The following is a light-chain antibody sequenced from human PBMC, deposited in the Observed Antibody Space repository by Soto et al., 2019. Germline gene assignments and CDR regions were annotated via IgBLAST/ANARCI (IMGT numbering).Light chain of an antibody. Sequence: QSVLTQPASVSGSPGQSITISCTGTSSDVGGYNFVSWYQQHPGKAPKLMIYDVRNRPSGVSNLFSGSKSVNTASLTISGLQADDEADYYCSSYTSISTYVFGTGTKVTVL. J-gene: IGLJ1*01. CDR3: SSYTSISTYV. CDR1: SSDVGGYNF. V-gene: IGLV2-14*01. CDR2: DVR.